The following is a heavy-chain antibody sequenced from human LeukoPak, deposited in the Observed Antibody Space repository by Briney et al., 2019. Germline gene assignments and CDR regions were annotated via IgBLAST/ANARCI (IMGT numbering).Heavy chain of an antibody. J-gene: IGHJ4*02. D-gene: IGHD3-3*01. CDR1: GGTFSSYA. V-gene: IGHV1-69*13. Sequence: SVKVSCKASGGTFSSYAISWVRQAPGQGLEWMGGIIPIFGTANYAQKFQGRVTITADESTSTAYMALSSLRSEDTAVYYCARGEIALPYDFWSGSLDYWGQGTLVTVSS. CDR3: ARGEIALPYDFWSGSLDY. CDR2: IIPIFGTA.